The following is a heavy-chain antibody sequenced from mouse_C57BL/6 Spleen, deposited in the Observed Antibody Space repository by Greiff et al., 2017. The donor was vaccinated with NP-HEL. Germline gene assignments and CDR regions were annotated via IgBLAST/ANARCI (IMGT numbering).Heavy chain of an antibody. Sequence: VQLQQPGAELVRPGTSVKLSCKASGYTFTSYWMHWVKQRPGQGLEWIGVIDPSDSYTNYNQKFKGKATLTVDTSSSTAYMQLSSLTSADSAVYSCARETAQAPWGQGTTLTVSS. CDR1: GYTFTSYW. D-gene: IGHD3-2*02. V-gene: IGHV1-59*01. J-gene: IGHJ2*01. CDR2: IDPSDSYT. CDR3: ARETAQAP.